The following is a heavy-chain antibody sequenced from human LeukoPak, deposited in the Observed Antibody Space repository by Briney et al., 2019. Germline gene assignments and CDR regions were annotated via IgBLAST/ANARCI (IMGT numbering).Heavy chain of an antibody. CDR1: GGSISSYY. Sequence: PSETLSLTCTVSGGSISSYYWSWIRQPPGKGLEWIGYIYYSGSTNYNPSLKSRVTISVDTSKNQFSLKVTSVTAADTAVYHCARVRHSSGWYVDYWGQGTLVTVSS. D-gene: IGHD6-19*01. V-gene: IGHV4-59*01. J-gene: IGHJ4*02. CDR2: IYYSGST. CDR3: ARVRHSSGWYVDY.